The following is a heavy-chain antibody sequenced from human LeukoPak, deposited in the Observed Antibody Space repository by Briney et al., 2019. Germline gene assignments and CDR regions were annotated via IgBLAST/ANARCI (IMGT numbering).Heavy chain of an antibody. CDR3: ARQSSSGWPWFDP. Sequence: PSEALSLTCTVSGGSISSGGYCWGWIRQPPGKGLEWIGSIYYSGSTYYNPSLKSRVTISVDTSKNQFSLKLTSVTAADAAVYYCARQSSSGWPWFDPWGQGTLVTVSS. CDR2: IYYSGST. V-gene: IGHV4-39*01. CDR1: GGSISSGGYC. D-gene: IGHD6-19*01. J-gene: IGHJ5*02.